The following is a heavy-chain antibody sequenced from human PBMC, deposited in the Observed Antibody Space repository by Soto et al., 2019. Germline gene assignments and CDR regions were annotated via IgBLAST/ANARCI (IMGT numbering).Heavy chain of an antibody. CDR1: GYSFTIYC. J-gene: IGHJ5*02. CDR2: IYPGDSDT. D-gene: IGHD2-8*01. V-gene: IGHV5-51*01. CDR3: ARRETCTNGVCSWFDP. Sequence: PGESLKISCNGSGYSFTIYCIGWVLQMPGKGLEWMGIIYPGDSDTIYSPSFQGQVTISADKSISTAYLQWSSLKASDTAMYYCARRETCTNGVCSWFDPWGQGTLVTVSS.